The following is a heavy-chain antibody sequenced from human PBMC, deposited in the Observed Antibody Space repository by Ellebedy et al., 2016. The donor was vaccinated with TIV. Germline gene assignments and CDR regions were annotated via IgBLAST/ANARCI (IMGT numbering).Heavy chain of an antibody. D-gene: IGHD3-10*01. Sequence: GGSLRLSCKGSGYKFTSYWIGWVRQMPGKGLEWMAIIYPGDSDTRYSPSFQGQVTISVDKFISTAYLQWSSLKASDTAMYYCARQAGGSGTYYHHNYHYMDVWGKGTTVTVSS. CDR3: ARQAGGSGTYYHHNYHYMDV. CDR2: IYPGDSDT. CDR1: GYKFTSYW. J-gene: IGHJ6*03. V-gene: IGHV5-51*01.